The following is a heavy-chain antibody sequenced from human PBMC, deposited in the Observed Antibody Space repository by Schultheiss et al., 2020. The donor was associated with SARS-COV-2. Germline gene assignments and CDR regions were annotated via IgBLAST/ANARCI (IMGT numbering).Heavy chain of an antibody. CDR1: GGSISSYY. CDR2: IYYSGST. J-gene: IGHJ4*02. Sequence: SETLSLTCTVSGGSISSYYWSWIRQPPGKGLEWIGYIYYSGSTNYNPSLKSRVTISVDTSKNQFSLKLSSVTAADTAVYYCAKDGNSGSYYDSFDYWGQGTLVTVSS. CDR3: AKDGNSGSYYDSFDY. D-gene: IGHD1-26*01. V-gene: IGHV4-59*01.